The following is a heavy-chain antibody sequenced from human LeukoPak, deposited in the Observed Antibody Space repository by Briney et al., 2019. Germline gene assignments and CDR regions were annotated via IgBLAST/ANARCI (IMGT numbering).Heavy chain of an antibody. Sequence: SETLSLTCAVYGGSFSGYYWSWIRQPPGKGLEWIGEINHSGSTNYNPSLKSRVTISVDTSKNQFSLKLSSVTAADTAVYYCARALRSLVFSYWGQGTLVTVSS. CDR2: INHSGST. CDR1: GGSFSGYY. V-gene: IGHV4-34*01. J-gene: IGHJ4*02. CDR3: ARALRSLVFSY. D-gene: IGHD2-8*02.